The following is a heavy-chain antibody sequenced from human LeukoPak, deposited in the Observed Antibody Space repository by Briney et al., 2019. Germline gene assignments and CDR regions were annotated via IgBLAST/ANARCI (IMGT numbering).Heavy chain of an antibody. CDR1: GDSISSTSYY. CDR3: ARVGTGTTFGGYYYYYMDV. Sequence: SETLSLTCNVSGDSISSTSYYWGWIRQPPGKGLEWIGSIYYSGSTHYNPSLKSRVTISVDTSKNQFSLKLSSVTAADTAVYYCARVGTGTTFGGYYYYYMDVWGKGTTVTVSS. CDR2: IYYSGST. J-gene: IGHJ6*03. D-gene: IGHD1-1*01. V-gene: IGHV4-39*07.